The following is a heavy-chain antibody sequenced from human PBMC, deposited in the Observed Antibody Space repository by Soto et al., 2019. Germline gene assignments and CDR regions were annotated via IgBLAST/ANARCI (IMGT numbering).Heavy chain of an antibody. Sequence: VESVTISCKPSDYKFRPFWIAWLLQMPGKGLEWMGIIYPDDSETKYSPSFEGQVTISSDSYISTTYLQWSSLQASDTSIYYCARVRNNAGEGYFDFWGQGTMVTGSS. V-gene: IGHV5-51*01. CDR2: IYPDDSET. D-gene: IGHD2-8*01. CDR1: DYKFRPFW. CDR3: ARVRNNAGEGYFDF. J-gene: IGHJ4*02.